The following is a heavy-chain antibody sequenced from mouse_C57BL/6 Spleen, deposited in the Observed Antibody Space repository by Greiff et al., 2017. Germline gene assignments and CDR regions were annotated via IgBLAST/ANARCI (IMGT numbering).Heavy chain of an antibody. J-gene: IGHJ4*01. CDR1: GFTFSSYA. V-gene: IGHV5-9-1*02. CDR2: ISSGGDYI. D-gene: IGHD3-2*02. Sequence: EVKLVESGEGLVKPGGSLKLSCAASGFTFSSYAMSWVRQTPEKRLEWVAYISSGGDYIYYADTVKGRFTISRDNARNTLYLQMSSLKSEDTAMYYCTRETAQATGAMDYWGQGTSVTVSS. CDR3: TRETAQATGAMDY.